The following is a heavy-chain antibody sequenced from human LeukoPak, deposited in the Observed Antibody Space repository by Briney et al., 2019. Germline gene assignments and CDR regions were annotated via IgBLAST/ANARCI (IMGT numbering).Heavy chain of an antibody. V-gene: IGHV4-59*01. CDR2: IYYSGST. CDR3: AREAGYCSGGSCYGAWFDY. CDR1: GGSISSYY. D-gene: IGHD2-15*01. J-gene: IGHJ4*02. Sequence: SETLSLTCTVSGGSISSYYWSWIRQPPGKGLEWIGYIYYSGSTNYNPSLKSRVTISVDTFKNQFSLKLSSVTAADTAVYYCAREAGYCSGGSCYGAWFDYWGQGTLVTVSS.